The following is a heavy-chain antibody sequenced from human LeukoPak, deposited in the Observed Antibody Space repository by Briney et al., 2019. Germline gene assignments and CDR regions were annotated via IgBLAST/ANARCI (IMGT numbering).Heavy chain of an antibody. V-gene: IGHV3-73*01. CDR3: TRVGDCSNNRCYGAVDY. CDR2: IRSKANSYAT. J-gene: IGHJ4*02. CDR1: GFTFSGSA. D-gene: IGHD2-2*01. Sequence: QTGGSLRLSCAASGFTFSGSAMHWVRQASGKGLEWVGRIRSKANSYATAYAASVKGRFTISRDDSKNTAYLQMNSLKTEDTAMYYCTRVGDCSNNRCYGAVDYWGQGTLVTVSS.